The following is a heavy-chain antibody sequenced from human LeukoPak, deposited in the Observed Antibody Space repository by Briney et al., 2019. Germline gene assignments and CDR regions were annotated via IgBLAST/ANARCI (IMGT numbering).Heavy chain of an antibody. Sequence: LPGGSLRLSCAASGFTFSSYGMHWVRQAPGKGLEWVAVISYDGSNKYYADSVKGRFTISRDNSKNTLYLQMNSLRAEDTAVYYCAKGTFTMIVVPDYWGQGTLVTVSS. D-gene: IGHD3-22*01. V-gene: IGHV3-30*18. CDR1: GFTFSSYG. CDR2: ISYDGSNK. CDR3: AKGTFTMIVVPDY. J-gene: IGHJ4*02.